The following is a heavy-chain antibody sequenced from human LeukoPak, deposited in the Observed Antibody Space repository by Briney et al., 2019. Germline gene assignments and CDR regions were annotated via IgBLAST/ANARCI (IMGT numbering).Heavy chain of an antibody. J-gene: IGHJ2*01. CDR3: ARSPQLRLRSSQLPTL. Sequence: ASQTLSLTCTVSGGSISSGGYYWSWIRQHPGKGLEWIGYIYYSGSTYYNPSLKSRVTISVDTSKNQFSLKLSSVTAADTAVYYCARSPQLRLRSSQLPTLWGRGTLVTVSS. V-gene: IGHV4-31*03. CDR2: IYYSGST. D-gene: IGHD3-3*01. CDR1: GGSISSGGYY.